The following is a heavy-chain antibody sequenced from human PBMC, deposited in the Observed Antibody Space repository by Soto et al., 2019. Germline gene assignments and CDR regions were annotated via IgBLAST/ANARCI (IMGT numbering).Heavy chain of an antibody. V-gene: IGHV4-39*01. J-gene: IGHJ4*02. CDR3: ARRFEYSTGWYYFDY. D-gene: IGHD6-19*01. CDR1: GASISTSIYY. Sequence: QLQLQESGPGLVKPSETLSLTCTVSGASISTSIYYWGWIRQPPGKGLEWIGTIYYSGSTYYNPSLKRRLTISVDTAKNQFSLKLRSVTAADTAIYYCARRFEYSTGWYYFDYWGRGTLVTVSS. CDR2: IYYSGST.